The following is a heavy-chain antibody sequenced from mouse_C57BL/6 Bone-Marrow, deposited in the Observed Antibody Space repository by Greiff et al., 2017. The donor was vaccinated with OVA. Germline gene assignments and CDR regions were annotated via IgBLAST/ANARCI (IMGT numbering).Heavy chain of an antibody. J-gene: IGHJ3*01. V-gene: IGHV5-4*01. CDR3: ARERRTWFAD. Sequence: EVQRVESGGGLVKPGGSLKLSCAASGFTFSSSAMSWVRQTPEKGLEWVATISDGGSYTYSPDNVKGRFTIARDNAKNNLYLQMSQRKSEDTAMYYCARERRTWFADGGQGTLVTVSA. CDR1: GFTFSSSA. CDR2: ISDGGSYT.